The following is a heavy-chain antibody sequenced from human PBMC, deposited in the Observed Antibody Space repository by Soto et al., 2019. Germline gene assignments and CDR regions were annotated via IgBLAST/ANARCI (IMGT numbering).Heavy chain of an antibody. CDR3: AIPDSSSILGAYYYYGMDV. J-gene: IGHJ6*02. CDR1: GYSFTSYW. D-gene: IGHD6-6*01. V-gene: IGHV5-10-1*01. CDR2: IDPSDSYT. Sequence: PGESLKISCKGSGYSFTSYWISWVRQMPGKGLEWMGRIDPSDSYTNYSPSFQGHVTISADKSISTAYLQWSSLKASDTAMYYCAIPDSSSILGAYYYYGMDVWGQGTTVTVSS.